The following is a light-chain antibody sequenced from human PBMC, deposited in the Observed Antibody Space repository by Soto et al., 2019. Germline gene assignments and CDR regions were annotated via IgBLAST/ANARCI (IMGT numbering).Light chain of an antibody. CDR2: GAS. CDR1: QSVGSSY. Sequence: EIVLTQSPGTLSLSPGERATLSCRASQSVGSSYLAWYQQKPGQAPRLLIYGASSRATGIPDRFSGSGSGTDFTLTISRLEPEDFAVYYCQQFESSPREFTFGPGTKVDIK. CDR3: QQFESSPREFT. V-gene: IGKV3-20*01. J-gene: IGKJ3*01.